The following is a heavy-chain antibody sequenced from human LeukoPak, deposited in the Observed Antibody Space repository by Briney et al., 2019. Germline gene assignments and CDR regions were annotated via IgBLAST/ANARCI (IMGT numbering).Heavy chain of an antibody. J-gene: IGHJ4*02. D-gene: IGHD3-3*01. CDR2: ISSISTYA. V-gene: IGHV3-21*01. CDR1: GFTFSTYG. CDR3: ARTHIPQYDFWTASI. Sequence: GGALRLSCAASGFTFSTYGMIWVRQAPGKGPEWVSSISSISTYAHYAYTVKGRFAISRDNTKNSLYLQMNSLRAEATAVYYCARTHIPQYDFWTASIWGQGTLVAVSS.